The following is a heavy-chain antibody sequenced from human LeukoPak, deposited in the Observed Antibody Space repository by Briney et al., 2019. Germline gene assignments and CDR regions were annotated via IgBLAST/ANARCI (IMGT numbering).Heavy chain of an antibody. CDR2: ISSSSSYI. D-gene: IGHD4-17*01. V-gene: IGHV3-21*01. J-gene: IGHJ4*02. Sequence: GGSLRLSCAASGFTLSSYSMNWVRQAPGKGLEWVSSISSSSSYIYYADSVKGRFTISRDNAKNSLYLQMNSLRAEDTAVYYCARGPYGGNSLGYWGQGTLVTVSS. CDR1: GFTLSSYS. CDR3: ARGPYGGNSLGY.